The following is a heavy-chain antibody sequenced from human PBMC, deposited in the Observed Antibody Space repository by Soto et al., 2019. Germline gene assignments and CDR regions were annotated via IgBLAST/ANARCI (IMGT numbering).Heavy chain of an antibody. CDR3: ARHTYDWGYYFDY. Sequence: SETLSLTCTVSGGSVSSGSYYWSWIRQPPGKGLEWIGYIYYSGSTNYNPSLKSRVTISVDTSKNQFSLKLSSVTAADTAVYYCARHTYDWGYYFDYWGQGTLVTVSS. CDR1: GGSVSSGSYY. CDR2: IYYSGST. D-gene: IGHD3-16*01. V-gene: IGHV4-61*01. J-gene: IGHJ4*02.